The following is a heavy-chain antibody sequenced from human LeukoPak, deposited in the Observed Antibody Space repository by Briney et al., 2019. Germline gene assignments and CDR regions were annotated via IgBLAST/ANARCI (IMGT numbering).Heavy chain of an antibody. Sequence: ASVTVSFKVSVYTLTELSMHWVRQAPGKGLEWMGGFDPEDGETIYAQKFQGRVTMTEDTSTDTAYMELSSLRSEDTAVYYCATPPLGITTRDAFDIWGQGTMVTVSS. J-gene: IGHJ3*02. D-gene: IGHD3-10*01. CDR1: VYTLTELS. CDR2: FDPEDGET. V-gene: IGHV1-24*01. CDR3: ATPPLGITTRDAFDI.